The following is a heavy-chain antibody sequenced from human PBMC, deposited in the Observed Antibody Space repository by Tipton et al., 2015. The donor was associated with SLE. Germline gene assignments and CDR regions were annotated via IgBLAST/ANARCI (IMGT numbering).Heavy chain of an antibody. J-gene: IGHJ4*02. D-gene: IGHD3-16*02. Sequence: TLSLTCAVYGGSFSGYYWSWIRQPPGKGLEWIGEINHSGSINYNPSLKSRVTISVDTSKNQFSLKLSSVTAADTAVYYCARVGYYDYVWGSYRPLDYWGQGTLVTVSS. CDR2: INHSGSI. CDR3: ARVGYYDYVWGSYRPLDY. CDR1: GGSFSGYY. V-gene: IGHV4-34*01.